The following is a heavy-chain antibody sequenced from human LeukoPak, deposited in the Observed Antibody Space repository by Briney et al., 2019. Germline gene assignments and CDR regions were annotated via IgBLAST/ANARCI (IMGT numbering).Heavy chain of an antibody. J-gene: IGHJ4*02. V-gene: IGHV3-33*06. Sequence: GGSLRLSCAASGFTFSSYGMHWVRQAPGKGLEWVAVIWYDGSNKYYADSVKGRFTISRDNSKTTLYLQMNSLRAEDTAVYYCAKDLEMATIEGFDYWGQGTLVTVSS. CDR2: IWYDGSNK. CDR1: GFTFSSYG. D-gene: IGHD5-24*01. CDR3: AKDLEMATIEGFDY.